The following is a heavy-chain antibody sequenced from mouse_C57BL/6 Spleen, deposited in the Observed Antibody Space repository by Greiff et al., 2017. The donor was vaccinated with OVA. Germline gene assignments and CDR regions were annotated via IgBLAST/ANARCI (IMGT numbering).Heavy chain of an antibody. Sequence: VQLQQSGPELVKPGASVKRAGKGGGEKGKEDKLHWVKQSHGKSLEWIGYINPNNGGTSYNQKFKGKATLTVNKSSSTAYMELRSLTSEDSAVYYCARFDCSYWGQGTLGTVSA. J-gene: IGHJ3*01. CDR3: ARFDCSY. D-gene: IGHD2-13*01. V-gene: IGHV1-22*01. CDR1: GEKGKEDK. CDR2: INPNNGGT.